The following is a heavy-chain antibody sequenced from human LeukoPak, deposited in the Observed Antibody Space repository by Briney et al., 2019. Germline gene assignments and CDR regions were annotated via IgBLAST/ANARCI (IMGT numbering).Heavy chain of an antibody. CDR3: TAGVGSSDHDY. Sequence: GGSLRLSCAASGFTFTNAWMSWVRQAPGKGLEWVGRVKSKTSGGTVDYAAPVKVRFTISRDDSKNTLWLQMNSLKTEDTAEYYCTAGVGSSDHDYWGQGTLVTVSS. CDR1: GFTFTNAW. D-gene: IGHD1-26*01. J-gene: IGHJ4*02. V-gene: IGHV3-15*01. CDR2: VKSKTSGGTV.